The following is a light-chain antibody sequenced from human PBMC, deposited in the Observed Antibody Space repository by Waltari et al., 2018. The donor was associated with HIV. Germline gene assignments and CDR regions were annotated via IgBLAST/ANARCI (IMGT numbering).Light chain of an antibody. V-gene: IGLV2-14*03. CDR3: SSYTSSGSRYLL. CDR2: NVS. Sequence: SALTQPASVSGSPGQSITISCTGTSGAVGGYTFVSWYQKHPGKAPKLIIYNVSSRPYGFSFGPSGSRSANTAYLTSSGLQVEDEADYFCSSYTSSGSRYLLFGGGTRLTVL. CDR1: SGAVGGYTF. J-gene: IGLJ2*01.